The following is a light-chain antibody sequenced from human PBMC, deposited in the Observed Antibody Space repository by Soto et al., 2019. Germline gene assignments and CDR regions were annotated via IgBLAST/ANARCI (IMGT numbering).Light chain of an antibody. CDR2: TAS. CDR3: QQSYSTPYT. CDR1: QSISSY. V-gene: IGKV1-39*01. J-gene: IGKJ2*01. Sequence: DIQMTQSPSSLSASVGDRVTIICRASQSISSYLNWYQQKPGKAPKLLIHTASSLQSGVPSRFSGSGSETDFTLTISSLQPEDFATYYCQQSYSTPYTFVQGTNLEIK.